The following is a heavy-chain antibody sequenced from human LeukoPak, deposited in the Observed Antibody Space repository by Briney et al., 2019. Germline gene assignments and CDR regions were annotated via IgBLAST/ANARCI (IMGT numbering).Heavy chain of an antibody. J-gene: IGHJ4*02. Sequence: SETLSLTCTVSGGSISIYYWSWIRQPAGKGLEWIGRIYTSGNTYYNPSLKNRITMSVDTSKSQFSLELSSVTTADTAVYYCARGSGYSLTHSWGQGILVTVSS. D-gene: IGHD5-12*01. CDR3: ARGSGYSLTHS. V-gene: IGHV4-4*07. CDR2: IYTSGNT. CDR1: GGSISIYY.